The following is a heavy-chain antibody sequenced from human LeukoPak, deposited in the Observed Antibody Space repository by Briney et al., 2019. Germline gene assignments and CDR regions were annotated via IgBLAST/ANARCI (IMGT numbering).Heavy chain of an antibody. CDR1: GGFISSSSYY. CDR3: ARRAKRYGTAMVYFDY. D-gene: IGHD5-18*01. Sequence: SETLSLTCTVSGGFISSSSYYWGWIRQPPGKGLEWIGEINHSGSTNYNPSLKSRVTISVDTSKNQFSLKLSSVTAADTAVYYCARRAKRYGTAMVYFDYWGQGTLVTVSS. J-gene: IGHJ4*02. V-gene: IGHV4-39*07. CDR2: INHSGST.